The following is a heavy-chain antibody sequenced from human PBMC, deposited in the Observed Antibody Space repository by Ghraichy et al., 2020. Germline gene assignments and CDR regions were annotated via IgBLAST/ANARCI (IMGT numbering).Heavy chain of an antibody. J-gene: IGHJ4*02. Sequence: SVKVSCKASGGTFSSYTISWVRQAPGQGLEWMGRIIPILGIANYAQKFQGRVTITADKSTSTAYMELSSLRSEDTAVYYCARDSGGSMITFGGNYWGQGPLVTVSS. V-gene: IGHV1-69*04. D-gene: IGHD3-16*01. CDR1: GGTFSSYT. CDR2: IIPILGIA. CDR3: ARDSGGSMITFGGNY.